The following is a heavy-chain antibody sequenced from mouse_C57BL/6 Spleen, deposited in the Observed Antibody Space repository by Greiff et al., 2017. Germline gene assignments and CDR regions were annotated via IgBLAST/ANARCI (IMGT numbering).Heavy chain of an antibody. D-gene: IGHD3-2*02. J-gene: IGHJ3*01. V-gene: IGHV1-54*01. CDR1: GYAFTNYL. CDR3: AREGCSAYCFAD. Sequence: VQLQESGAELVRPGTSVKVSCKASGYAFTNYLIEWVKQRPGQGLEWIGVINPGSGGTNYNEKFKGKATLSADKSSSTAYMQLSSLTSEDSAVYFCAREGCSAYCFADWGKGTLVTVSA. CDR2: INPGSGGT.